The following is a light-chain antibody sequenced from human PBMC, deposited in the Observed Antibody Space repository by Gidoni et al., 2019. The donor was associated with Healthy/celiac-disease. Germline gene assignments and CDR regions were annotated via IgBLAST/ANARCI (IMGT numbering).Light chain of an antibody. J-gene: IGKJ2*01. Sequence: DIQMTQSPSSLSASVGDRVTITCRASQSIISYLNWYQQKPGKAPKLLIYAASRLQSGVPSRFSGSGSGTDFTLTISSLQPEDFATYYCQQSYSTPPFFGQGTKLEIK. V-gene: IGKV1-39*01. CDR1: QSIISY. CDR2: AAS. CDR3: QQSYSTPPF.